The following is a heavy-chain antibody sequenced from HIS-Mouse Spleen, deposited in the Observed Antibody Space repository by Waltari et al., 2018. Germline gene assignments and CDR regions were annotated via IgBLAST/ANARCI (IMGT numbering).Heavy chain of an antibody. CDR1: GGSISRRRYY. CDR2: IYYSGST. CDR3: AREIPYSSSWYDWYFDL. D-gene: IGHD6-13*01. J-gene: IGHJ2*01. Sequence: QLQLQESGPGLVKPSETLSLTCTVSGGSISRRRYYRGWIRQPPGKGLEWIGSIYYSGSTYYNPSLKSRVTISVDTSKNQFSLKLSSVTAADTAVYYCAREIPYSSSWYDWYFDLWGRGTLVTVSS. V-gene: IGHV4-39*07.